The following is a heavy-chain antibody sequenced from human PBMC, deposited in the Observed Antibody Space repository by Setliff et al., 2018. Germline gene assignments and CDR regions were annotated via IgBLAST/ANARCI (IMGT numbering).Heavy chain of an antibody. D-gene: IGHD2-15*01. Sequence: SVKVSCKASGGMSGTYSISWVRQAPGQGLEWIGAIIPIFGTPNYAQNFQDRVSITADISTTTVFMEMSSLRSDDTAVYYCARDGAYCSGGSCYSFDYWGPGTPVTVSS. J-gene: IGHJ4*02. CDR1: GGMSGTYS. V-gene: IGHV1-69*06. CDR2: IIPIFGTP. CDR3: ARDGAYCSGGSCYSFDY.